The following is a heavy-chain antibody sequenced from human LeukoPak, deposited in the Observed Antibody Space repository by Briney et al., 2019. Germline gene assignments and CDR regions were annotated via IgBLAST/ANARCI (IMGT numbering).Heavy chain of an antibody. Sequence: GGSLRLSCAASGFTFSSYAMNWVRQAPGKGLEWVSGISGSGGYTYYADSVKGRFTISRDNSKNTLYLQMNRLRDEDTAVYYCASGVVDNDAFDIWGQGTMVTVSS. D-gene: IGHD5-12*01. CDR1: GFTFSSYA. V-gene: IGHV3-23*01. CDR3: ASGVVDNDAFDI. CDR2: ISGSGGYT. J-gene: IGHJ3*02.